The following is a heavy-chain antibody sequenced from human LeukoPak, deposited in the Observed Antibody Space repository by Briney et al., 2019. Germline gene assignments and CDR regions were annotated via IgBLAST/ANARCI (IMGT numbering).Heavy chain of an antibody. CDR1: GGSISSGGYS. CDR2: IYHSGST. J-gene: IGHJ2*01. D-gene: IGHD5-18*01. V-gene: IGHV4-30-2*01. Sequence: PSETLSLTCAVSGGSISSGGYSWSWIRQPPGKGLEWIGYIYHSGSTYYNPSLKSRDTISVDRSKNQFSLKLSSVTAADTAVYYCARGGRYSYGYGWYFDLWGRGTLVTVSS. CDR3: ARGGRYSYGYGWYFDL.